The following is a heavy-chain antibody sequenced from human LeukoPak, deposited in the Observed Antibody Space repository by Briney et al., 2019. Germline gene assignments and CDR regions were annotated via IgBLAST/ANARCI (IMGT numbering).Heavy chain of an antibody. Sequence: GESLKISCKGSGYSFTSYWIGWVRQMPGKGLEWMGIIYPGDSDTRHSPSFQGQVAISADKSISTAYLQWSSLKASDTAMYYCARHSRATGDDYWGQGTLVTVSS. CDR1: GYSFTSYW. D-gene: IGHD2-8*02. CDR3: ARHSRATGDDY. V-gene: IGHV5-51*01. CDR2: IYPGDSDT. J-gene: IGHJ4*02.